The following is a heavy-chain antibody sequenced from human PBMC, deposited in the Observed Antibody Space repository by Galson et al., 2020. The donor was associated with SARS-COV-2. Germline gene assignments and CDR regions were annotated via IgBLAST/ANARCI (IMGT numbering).Heavy chain of an antibody. J-gene: IGHJ2*01. CDR2: IYPGDSDT. CDR1: GYIFASYL. CDR3: ARRAGTYSGSYFDL. D-gene: IGHD1-26*01. V-gene: IGHV5-51*01. Sequence: GESLKISCKCAGYIFASYLIVLVRQMPGKGLELMGIIYPGDSDTKYSPSFQGQVTISADTSISTAYLQWSSLKASDTAMYYCARRAGTYSGSYFDLWGRGSLVTVSS.